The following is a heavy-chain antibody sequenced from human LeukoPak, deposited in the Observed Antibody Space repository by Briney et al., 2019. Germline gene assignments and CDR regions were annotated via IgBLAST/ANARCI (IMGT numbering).Heavy chain of an antibody. D-gene: IGHD2-2*02. J-gene: IGHJ5*02. Sequence: GASVKVSCKASGYTFTGYYMHWVRQAPGQGLEWMGWINPNSGGTNYAQKFQGRVTMTRDTSISTAYMELSRLRSDDTAVYYCARGRYCSSTSCYTPYGWFDPWGQGALVTVSS. V-gene: IGHV1-2*02. CDR1: GYTFTGYY. CDR3: ARGRYCSSTSCYTPYGWFDP. CDR2: INPNSGGT.